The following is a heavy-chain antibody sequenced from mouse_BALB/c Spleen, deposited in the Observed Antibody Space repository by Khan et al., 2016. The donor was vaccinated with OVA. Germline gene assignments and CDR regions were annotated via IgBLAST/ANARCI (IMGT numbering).Heavy chain of an antibody. CDR2: MWSDGST. V-gene: IGHV2-6-1*01. CDR1: GFSLTNYG. D-gene: IGHD2-10*01. CDR3: ARQPYYHYNVMDY. Sequence: QVQLKESGPGLVAPSQSLSITCTISGFSLTNYGVHWVRQPPGKGLEWLVLMWSDGSTTYNSALKSRLTISTDNSKSQVFLKMNSLQTDDTAMYFCARQPYYHYNVMDYWGQGTSGTVSS. J-gene: IGHJ4*01.